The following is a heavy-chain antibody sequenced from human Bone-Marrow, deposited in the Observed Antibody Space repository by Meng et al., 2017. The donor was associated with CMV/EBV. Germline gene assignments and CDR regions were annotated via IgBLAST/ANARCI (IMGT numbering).Heavy chain of an antibody. CDR3: ARDLKDIVVGPAAIIPSSDYYYGMDV. J-gene: IGHJ6*02. CDR2: ISSSSSYI. CDR1: GFTFSSYA. D-gene: IGHD2-2*02. Sequence: GESLKLPCAASGFTFSSYAMSWVRQAPGKGLEWVSSISSSSSYIYYADSVKGRFTITRDNAKNSLYLQMNRLRAEDTAVYYCARDLKDIVVGPAAIIPSSDYYYGMDVWGQGTTVTVSS. V-gene: IGHV3-21*01.